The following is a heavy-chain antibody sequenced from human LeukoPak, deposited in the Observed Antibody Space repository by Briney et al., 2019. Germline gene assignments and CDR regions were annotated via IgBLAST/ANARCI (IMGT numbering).Heavy chain of an antibody. V-gene: IGHV4-34*01. CDR3: ARRRVITMIVVVTPFDY. CDR1: GGSFSGYY. J-gene: IGHJ4*02. D-gene: IGHD3-22*01. Sequence: SETLSLTCAVYGGSFSGYYWSWIRQPPGKGLEWIGEINHSGSTNYNPSLKSRVTISVDTSKNQFSLKLSSVTAADTAVYYCARRRVITMIVVVTPFDYWGQGTLVTVSS. CDR2: INHSGST.